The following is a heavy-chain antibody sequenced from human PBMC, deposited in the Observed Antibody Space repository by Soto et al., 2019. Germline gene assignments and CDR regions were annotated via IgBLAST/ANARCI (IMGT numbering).Heavy chain of an antibody. V-gene: IGHV3-74*01. CDR3: ARGGAMGVDY. Sequence: PGGSLRLSCTASVFTFNTHWMHWFRQAPGKGLVWASRIYFDGITTNYADSVKGRLTVSRDNAKNTVYLHVNTLRDEDTAVYYCARGGAMGVDYWGQGTLVTVS. J-gene: IGHJ4*02. CDR2: IYFDGITT. CDR1: VFTFNTHW. D-gene: IGHD1-26*01.